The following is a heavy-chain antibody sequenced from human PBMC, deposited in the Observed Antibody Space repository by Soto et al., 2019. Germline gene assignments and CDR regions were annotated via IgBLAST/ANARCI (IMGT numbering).Heavy chain of an antibody. CDR2: IYPGDSNT. V-gene: IGHV5-51*01. CDR3: ARLPDSSGATLDS. CDR1: GYSFTTYW. Sequence: PGESLKISCKGSGYSFTTYWVGWVRQMPGKGLEWMGVIYPGDSNTRYSPSFQGQVTISADKSITTAYLQWSSLKASDTAMYYCARLPDSSGATLDSWGQGTLVTVSS. J-gene: IGHJ4*02. D-gene: IGHD3-22*01.